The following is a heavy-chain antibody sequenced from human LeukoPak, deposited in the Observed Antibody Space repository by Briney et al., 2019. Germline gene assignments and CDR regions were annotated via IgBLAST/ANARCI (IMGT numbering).Heavy chain of an antibody. Sequence: GGSLRLSCAASGFTFSSYSINWVRQAPGKGLEWVSSISGSSSYIYYADSVKGRFTISRDNAKNSLYLQMNSLRAEDTAVYYCARESRFLVSHYFDYWGQGTLVTVSS. CDR1: GFTFSSYS. V-gene: IGHV3-21*01. J-gene: IGHJ4*02. D-gene: IGHD3-3*01. CDR2: ISGSSSYI. CDR3: ARESRFLVSHYFDY.